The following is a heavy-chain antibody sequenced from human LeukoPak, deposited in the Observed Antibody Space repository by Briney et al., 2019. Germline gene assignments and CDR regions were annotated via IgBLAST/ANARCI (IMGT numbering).Heavy chain of an antibody. D-gene: IGHD5-24*01. CDR3: ARDPGGGMATIYFDY. CDR1: GFTFSSYW. CDR2: IKQDGSEK. J-gene: IGHJ4*02. Sequence: GGSLRLSCAASGFTFSSYWMSWVRQAPGKGLEWVANIKQDGSEKYYVDSVKGRFTISRDNAKNSLYLQMNSLRAEDTAVYYCARDPGGGMATIYFDYWGQGTLVTVSS. V-gene: IGHV3-7*01.